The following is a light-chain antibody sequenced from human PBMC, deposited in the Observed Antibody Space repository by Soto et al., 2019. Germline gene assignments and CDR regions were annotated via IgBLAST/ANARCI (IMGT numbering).Light chain of an antibody. Sequence: EIQMTQSPSSVSASVGDEVAITCRASQSIASWLTWYQQKPGKAPKLLIYAASRLQSGVPSRFSGSESGTTFTLTITNLQPEDFATYYRQQASSFPLTFXGGTKVDIK. CDR2: AAS. CDR1: QSIASW. CDR3: QQASSFPLT. J-gene: IGKJ4*01. V-gene: IGKV1-12*01.